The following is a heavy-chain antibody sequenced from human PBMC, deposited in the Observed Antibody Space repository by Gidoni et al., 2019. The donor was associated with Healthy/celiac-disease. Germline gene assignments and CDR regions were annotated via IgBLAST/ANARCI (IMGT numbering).Heavy chain of an antibody. J-gene: IGHJ1*01. Sequence: EVQLVESGGGLVQPGGSLRLSCAASGFTFSSYWMSWVRQAPGKGLEWVANIKQDGSEKYYVDSVKGRFTISRDNAKNSLYLQMNSLRAEDTAVYYCARYGVAGTLYFQHWGQGTLVTVSS. CDR1: GFTFSSYW. D-gene: IGHD6-19*01. CDR3: ARYGVAGTLYFQH. V-gene: IGHV3-7*03. CDR2: IKQDGSEK.